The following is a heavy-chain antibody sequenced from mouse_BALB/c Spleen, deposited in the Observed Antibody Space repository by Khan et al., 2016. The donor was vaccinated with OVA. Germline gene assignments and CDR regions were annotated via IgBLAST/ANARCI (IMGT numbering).Heavy chain of an antibody. CDR3: ARGEVRFAY. CDR1: GFNIKDYY. J-gene: IGHJ3*01. V-gene: IGHV14-1*02. D-gene: IGHD2-14*01. Sequence: MQLQQSGAEFVRPGALVKLSCKASGFNIKDYYMHWVKQRPEQGLEWIGWIDPENGNTIYDPKFQDKASITADTSSNTAYLQLSSLTSEDTAVYYCARGEVRFAYWGQGTLVTVSA. CDR2: IDPENGNT.